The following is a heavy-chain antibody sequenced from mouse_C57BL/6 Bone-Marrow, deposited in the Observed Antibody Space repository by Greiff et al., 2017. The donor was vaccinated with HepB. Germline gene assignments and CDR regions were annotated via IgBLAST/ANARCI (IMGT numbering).Heavy chain of an antibody. J-gene: IGHJ4*01. V-gene: IGHV1-64*01. CDR3: ARRDDGLRAMDY. D-gene: IGHD2-3*01. Sequence: QVQLQQSGAELVKPGASVKLSCKASGYTFTSYWMHWVKQRPGQGLEWIGMIHPNSGSTNYNEKFKSKATLTVDKSSSTAYMQLSSLTSEDSAVYYCARRDDGLRAMDYWGQGTSVTVSS. CDR1: GYTFTSYW. CDR2: IHPNSGST.